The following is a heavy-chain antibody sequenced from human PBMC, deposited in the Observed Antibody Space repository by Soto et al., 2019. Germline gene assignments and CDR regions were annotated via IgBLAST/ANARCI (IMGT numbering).Heavy chain of an antibody. CDR1: GFTFSPYT. CDR2: ISYDGSDK. D-gene: IGHD2-21*02. J-gene: IGHJ4*02. V-gene: IGHV3-30-3*01. CDR3: VRGGGFCGADCYKGGIDY. Sequence: QVQLVESGGGVVQPGRSLRLSCAASGFTFSPYTMHWVRQTPGKGLEWVAVISYDGSDKYYAGSVRGRFTISRDNSKNTLFLQMNSLRAEDTALYYCVRGGGFCGADCYKGGIDYWGQGALVTVSS.